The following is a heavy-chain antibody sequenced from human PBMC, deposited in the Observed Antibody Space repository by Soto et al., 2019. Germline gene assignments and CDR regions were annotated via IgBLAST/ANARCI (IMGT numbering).Heavy chain of an antibody. V-gene: IGHV1-18*01. CDR2: ISSYNGDT. CDR1: GYTFTRSG. D-gene: IGHD3-3*01. Sequence: ASVKVSCKASGYTFTRSGISWVRQAPGQGPEWMGWISSYNGDTNYAQTFQGRVTMTTDTSTSTAYMELRSLRSDDTAVYYCARERVVLRFLEWFYGMDVWGQGTTVTVSS. CDR3: ARERVVLRFLEWFYGMDV. J-gene: IGHJ6*02.